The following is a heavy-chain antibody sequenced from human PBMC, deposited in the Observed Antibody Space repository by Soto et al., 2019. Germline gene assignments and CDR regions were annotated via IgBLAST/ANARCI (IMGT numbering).Heavy chain of an antibody. J-gene: IGHJ3*01. Sequence: EVQLLESGGGFAQPGGSLRLSCAASGFSFSTYAMTWVRLAPGKGLEWVSLITDSGSRTSYADSVKGRFTISRDNSKNMVYLEVRNLTAGDTAVYYCAKIYSGPSEDAFDVWGQGKRVIVSS. CDR2: ITDSGSRT. CDR3: AKIYSGPSEDAFDV. CDR1: GFSFSTYA. V-gene: IGHV3-23*01. D-gene: IGHD1-26*01.